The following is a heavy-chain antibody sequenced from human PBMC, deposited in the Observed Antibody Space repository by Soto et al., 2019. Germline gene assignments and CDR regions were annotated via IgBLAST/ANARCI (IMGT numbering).Heavy chain of an antibody. Sequence: GASVKVSCKASGYTFTSYYMHWVRQAPGQGLEWMGIINPSGGSTSYAQKFQGRVTMTRDTSTSTVYMELSSLRSEDTAVYYCARDRRVQGDPGYYYGMDVWGQGTTVTVS. D-gene: IGHD1-1*01. CDR1: GYTFTSYY. V-gene: IGHV1-46*01. CDR3: ARDRRVQGDPGYYYGMDV. J-gene: IGHJ6*02. CDR2: INPSGGST.